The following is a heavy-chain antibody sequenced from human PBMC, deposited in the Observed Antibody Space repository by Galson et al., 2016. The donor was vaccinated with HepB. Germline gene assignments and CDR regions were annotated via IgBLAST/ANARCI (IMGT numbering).Heavy chain of an antibody. D-gene: IGHD5-24*01. CDR2: ITNNGDTT. J-gene: IGHJ6*01. Sequence: SLRLSCAASGFTFSSYAMDWVRQAPGKGLEFVSGITNNGDTTDYADSVKGRFTISRDNSKNTLYLQMNSLRAEDTAVYYCARDGARWLQGSYYYAVDVWGQGTTVIVSS. CDR3: ARDGARWLQGSYYYAVDV. V-gene: IGHV3-64*04. CDR1: GFTFSSYA.